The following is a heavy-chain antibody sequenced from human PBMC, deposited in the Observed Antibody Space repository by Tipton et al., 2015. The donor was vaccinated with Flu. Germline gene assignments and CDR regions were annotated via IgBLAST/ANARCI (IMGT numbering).Heavy chain of an antibody. CDR2: IYYSGST. J-gene: IGHJ4*02. Sequence: TLSLTCTVSGGSISSSSYYWGWIRQPPGKGLEWIGTIYYSGSTYYNPSLKSRVTMSVDTSKNQFSLELSSVTAADTAVYYCACRGSCYHWGQGTLVTVSS. CDR3: ACRGSCYH. D-gene: IGHD1-26*01. V-gene: IGHV4-39*07. CDR1: GGSISSSSYY.